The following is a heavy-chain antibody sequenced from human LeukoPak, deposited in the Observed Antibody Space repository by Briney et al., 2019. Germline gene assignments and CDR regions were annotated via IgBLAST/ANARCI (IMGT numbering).Heavy chain of an antibody. CDR3: AREDFGGSYSNNFDY. D-gene: IGHD1-26*01. CDR1: GFTYSSYW. CDR2: IKQDGREK. J-gene: IGHJ4*02. V-gene: IGHV3-7*01. Sequence: GGSLRLSCAASGFTYSSYWMSWVRHAPGKGLEWVVNIKQDGREKTYVHSVKGRFTISRDNAKNTLYLQMNSLRAEATAAYYCAREDFGGSYSNNFDYWGQGTLVTVSS.